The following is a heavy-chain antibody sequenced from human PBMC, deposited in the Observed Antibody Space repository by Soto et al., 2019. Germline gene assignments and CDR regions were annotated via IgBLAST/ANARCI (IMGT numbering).Heavy chain of an antibody. CDR1: GGSISSSSYY. J-gene: IGHJ6*02. D-gene: IGHD3-3*01. V-gene: IGHV4-39*02. CDR3: ARDALRFGPLDV. CDR2: IYYSGST. Sequence: SETLSLTCTVSGGSISSSSYYWGWIRQPPGKGLEWIGSIYYSGSTYYNPSLKSRVTISVDTSKNQFSLKLSSVTAADTAVYYCARDALRFGPLDVWGQGTTVTVSS.